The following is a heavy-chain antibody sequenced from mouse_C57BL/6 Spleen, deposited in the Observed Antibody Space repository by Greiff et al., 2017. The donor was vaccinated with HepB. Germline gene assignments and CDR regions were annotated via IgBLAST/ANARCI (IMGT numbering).Heavy chain of an antibody. CDR1: GFSLTSYG. V-gene: IGHV2-5*01. Sequence: VQLKESGPGLVQPSQSLSITCTVSGFSLTSYGVHWVRQSPGKGLEWLGVIWRGGSTDYNAAFMSRLSITKDNSKSQVFFKMNSLQADDTAIYYCAKSTSYYYGSPWYFDVWGTGTTVTVSS. CDR3: AKSTSYYYGSPWYFDV. D-gene: IGHD1-1*01. J-gene: IGHJ1*03. CDR2: IWRGGST.